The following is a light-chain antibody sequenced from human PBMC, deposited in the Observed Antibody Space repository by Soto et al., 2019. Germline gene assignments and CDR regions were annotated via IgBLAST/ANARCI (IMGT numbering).Light chain of an antibody. V-gene: IGKV3-15*01. CDR3: QQYNSWREIT. J-gene: IGKJ5*01. CDR1: QSVSSN. CDR2: DAS. Sequence: EIVLTQSPGTLSLSPGERATLSCRASQSVSSNLAWYQQKPGQAPRLLIYDASTRATGVPARFSGSGSGTEFTLTISSLQSEDFAVYYCQQYNSWREITFGQGTRLEIK.